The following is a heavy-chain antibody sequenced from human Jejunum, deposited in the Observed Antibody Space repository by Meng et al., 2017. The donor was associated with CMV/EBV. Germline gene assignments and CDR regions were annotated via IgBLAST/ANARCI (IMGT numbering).Heavy chain of an antibody. CDR2: IWWDGGST. V-gene: IGHV3-43*01. D-gene: IGHD1-26*01. CDR1: FRLDKNV. Sequence: FRLDKNVMHWVRQGTGKGLEWVALIWWDGGSTYYADSVKGRFTISRDITKNSLYLQMNSLRTEDTALYYCAKGRRIVGLTGDAFDVWGQGTMVTVSS. CDR3: AKGRRIVGLTGDAFDV. J-gene: IGHJ3*01.